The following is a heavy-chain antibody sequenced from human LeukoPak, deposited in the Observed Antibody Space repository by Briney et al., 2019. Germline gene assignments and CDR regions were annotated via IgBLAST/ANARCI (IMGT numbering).Heavy chain of an antibody. V-gene: IGHV3-7*01. D-gene: IGHD4-17*01. CDR2: IKQDGSEK. CDR1: GFTFSSYW. Sequence: GGSLRLSCAASGFTFSSYWMSWVRQAPGKGLGWVANIKQDGSEKYYVDSVKGRFTISRDNAKNSLYLQMNSLRAEDTAVYYCARVRDYGDFPFYFDYWGQGTLVTVSS. J-gene: IGHJ4*02. CDR3: ARVRDYGDFPFYFDY.